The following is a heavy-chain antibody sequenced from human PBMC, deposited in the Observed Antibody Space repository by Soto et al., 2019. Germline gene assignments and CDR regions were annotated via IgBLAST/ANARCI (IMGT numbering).Heavy chain of an antibody. V-gene: IGHV4-59*01. J-gene: IGHJ5*02. D-gene: IGHD1-26*01. CDR1: GGSISSYY. CDR2: IYYSGST. Sequence: TSETLSLTCTVSGGSISSYYWSWIRQPPGKGLEWIGYIYYSGSTNYNPSLKSRVTISVDTSKNQFSLKLSSVTAADTAVYYCARCLFSYGARFDPWGQGTLVTVSS. CDR3: ARCLFSYGARFDP.